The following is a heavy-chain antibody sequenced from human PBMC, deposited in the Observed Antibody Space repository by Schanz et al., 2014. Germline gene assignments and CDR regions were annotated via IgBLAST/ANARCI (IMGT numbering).Heavy chain of an antibody. CDR3: ARGVTRGFGMDV. CDR2: IKPNSGRT. Sequence: QVQLVQSGAEVKKPGASVKVSCKASGYTFTAYYIHWVRQAPGQGLEWMGRIKPNSGRTNNAQKLQARSTMTRETSISTAYMELSRLRSDDTAIYYCARGVTRGFGMDVCGQGTTVTVAS. D-gene: IGHD2-21*02. J-gene: IGHJ6*02. CDR1: GYTFTAYY. V-gene: IGHV1-2*02.